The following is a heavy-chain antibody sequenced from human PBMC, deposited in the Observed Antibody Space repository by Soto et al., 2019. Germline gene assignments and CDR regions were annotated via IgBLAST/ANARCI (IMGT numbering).Heavy chain of an antibody. D-gene: IGHD3-3*01. CDR1: GGSFSGYY. J-gene: IGHJ5*02. CDR2: INHSGST. Sequence: SETLSLTCAVYGGSFSGYYWSWIRQPPGKGLEWIGQINHSGSTNYNPSLKSRVTISVDTSKNQFSLKLSSVTAADTAVYYCARVTRFWCGRSGLQLWFDPWGQGTLVTVSS. V-gene: IGHV4-34*01. CDR3: ARVTRFWCGRSGLQLWFDP.